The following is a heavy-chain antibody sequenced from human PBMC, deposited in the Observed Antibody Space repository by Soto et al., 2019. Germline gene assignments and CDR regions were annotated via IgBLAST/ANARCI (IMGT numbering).Heavy chain of an antibody. J-gene: IGHJ4*02. CDR2: ISSSSSYI. D-gene: IGHD3-22*01. CDR1: GVMFSDYS. Sequence: GGSLGLSCAASGVMFSDYSMNWVRQAPGKGLEWVSSISSSSSYIYYADSVKGRFTISRDNAKNSLYLQMNSLRAEDTAVYYCARGLMIAAEYYFDYWGQGTLVTVSS. CDR3: ARGLMIAAEYYFDY. V-gene: IGHV3-21*01.